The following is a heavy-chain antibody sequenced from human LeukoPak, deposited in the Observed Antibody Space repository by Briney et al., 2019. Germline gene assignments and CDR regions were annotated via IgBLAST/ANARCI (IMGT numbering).Heavy chain of an antibody. CDR2: IYHSGST. Sequence: SGTLSLTCAVSGGSISSSNWWSWVRQPPGKGLEWIGEIYHSGSTNYNPSLKSRVTISVDKSKNQFSLKLSSVTAADTAVYYCAMRSGYDPEPYYFDYWGQGTLVTVSS. J-gene: IGHJ4*02. V-gene: IGHV4-4*02. CDR3: AMRSGYDPEPYYFDY. CDR1: GGSISSSNW. D-gene: IGHD5-12*01.